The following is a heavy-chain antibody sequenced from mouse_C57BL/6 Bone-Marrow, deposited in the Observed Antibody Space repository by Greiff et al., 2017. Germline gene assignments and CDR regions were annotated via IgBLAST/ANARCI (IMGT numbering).Heavy chain of an antibody. CDR2: IYPGSGST. CDR3: ARGGYYGSAMDY. D-gene: IGHD1-1*01. CDR1: GYTFTSYR. J-gene: IGHJ4*01. Sequence: QVQLQQSGAELVKPGASVKMSCKASGYTFTSYRITWVKQRPGQGLEWIGDIYPGSGSTNYNEKFKSKATLTVDTSSSTAYMQLSSLTSEDSAVYYCARGGYYGSAMDYWGQGTSVTVSS. V-gene: IGHV1-55*01.